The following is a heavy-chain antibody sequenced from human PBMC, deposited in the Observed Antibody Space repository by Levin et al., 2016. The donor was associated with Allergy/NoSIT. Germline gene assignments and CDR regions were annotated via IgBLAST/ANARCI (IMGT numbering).Heavy chain of an antibody. D-gene: IGHD3-16*01. V-gene: IGHV4-59*08. CDR3: ARPLGDRRYWYFDL. Sequence: SETLSLTCTVSGGSTGNYYWNWIRQPPGKGLEWIGYIHYSGSTNYNPSLKSRVTLSLDTPKNQFSLKLNSVTAADTAVYYCARPLGDRRYWYFDLWGRGTLVTVSS. CDR1: GGSTGNYY. J-gene: IGHJ2*01. CDR2: IHYSGST.